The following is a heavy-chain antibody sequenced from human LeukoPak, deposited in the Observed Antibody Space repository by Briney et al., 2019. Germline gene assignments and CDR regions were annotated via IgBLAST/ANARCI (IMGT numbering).Heavy chain of an antibody. Sequence: PGGSLRLSCAASGFTFSSYAMSWVRQAPGKGLEWVSAISGSGGSTYYADSVKGRFTISRDNSKNTLYLQMNSLRAEDTAVYYCAKDRVAVAGTGRADYYYYMDVWGKGTTVTVSS. CDR2: ISGSGGST. CDR1: GFTFSSYA. D-gene: IGHD6-19*01. J-gene: IGHJ6*03. V-gene: IGHV3-23*01. CDR3: AKDRVAVAGTGRADYYYYMDV.